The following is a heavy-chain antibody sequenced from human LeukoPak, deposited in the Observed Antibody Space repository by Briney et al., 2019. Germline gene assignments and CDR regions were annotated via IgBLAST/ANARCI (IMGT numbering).Heavy chain of an antibody. Sequence: PGRSLRLPCAASGFTFSSYGVHWVRQAPGKGLEWVAVISYDGSNKYYADSVKGRFTISRDNSKNTLYLQMNSLRAEDTAVYYCAKDPSWELLLYLDYWGQGTLVTVSS. D-gene: IGHD1-26*01. CDR1: GFTFSSYG. CDR2: ISYDGSNK. CDR3: AKDPSWELLLYLDY. J-gene: IGHJ4*02. V-gene: IGHV3-30*18.